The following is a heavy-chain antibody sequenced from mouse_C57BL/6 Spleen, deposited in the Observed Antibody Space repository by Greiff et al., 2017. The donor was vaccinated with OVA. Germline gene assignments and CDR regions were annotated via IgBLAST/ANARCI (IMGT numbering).Heavy chain of an antibody. CDR2: IHPNSGST. J-gene: IGHJ2*01. CDR3: ARRNYVDE. V-gene: IGHV1-64*01. CDR1: GYTFTSYW. Sequence: VQLQQPGAELVKPGASVKLSCKASGYTFTSYWMHWVKQRPGQGLEWIGMIHPNSGSTNYHEQFQSQATLPVANSSRTAHMQLSRRTCEDAAVYYCARRNYVDEWGQGTTRRGSS.